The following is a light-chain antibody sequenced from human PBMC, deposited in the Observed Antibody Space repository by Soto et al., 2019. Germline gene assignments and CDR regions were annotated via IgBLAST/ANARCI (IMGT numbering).Light chain of an antibody. CDR3: SSYTSSSTNV. J-gene: IGLJ1*01. CDR2: EVS. Sequence: QSVLTQPASVSGSPGQSITISCTGTSSDVGGYNYVSWYQQHPGKAPKLMIYEVSNRPSGVSNRFSGSKSGNTASLTISGLQAEDEADYYCSSYTSSSTNVFGNGTKLTVL. CDR1: SSDVGGYNY. V-gene: IGLV2-14*01.